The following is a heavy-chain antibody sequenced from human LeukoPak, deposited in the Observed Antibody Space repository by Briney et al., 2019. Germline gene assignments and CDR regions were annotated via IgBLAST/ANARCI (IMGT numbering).Heavy chain of an antibody. D-gene: IGHD6-13*01. V-gene: IGHV1-2*02. J-gene: IGHJ5*02. Sequence: ASVKVSRKASGYTFTGYYMHWVRQAPGQGLEWMGWINPNSGGTNYAQKFQGRVTMTRDTSISTAYMELSRLRSDDTAVYYCARAGSSSDWFDPWGQGTLVTVSS. CDR2: INPNSGGT. CDR3: ARAGSSSDWFDP. CDR1: GYTFTGYY.